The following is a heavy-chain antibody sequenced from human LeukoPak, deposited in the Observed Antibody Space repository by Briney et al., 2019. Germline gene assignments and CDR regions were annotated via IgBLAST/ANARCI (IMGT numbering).Heavy chain of an antibody. Sequence: PGGSLRLSCAASGFTFDDYAMHWVRQAPGKGLEWVSGISWNSGSIGYADSVKGRFTISRDNAKNSLYLQMNSLRAEDTALYYCARLRRVVVVPAAAPDAFDIWGQGTMVTVSS. J-gene: IGHJ3*02. V-gene: IGHV3-9*01. D-gene: IGHD2-2*01. CDR2: ISWNSGSI. CDR1: GFTFDDYA. CDR3: ARLRRVVVVPAAAPDAFDI.